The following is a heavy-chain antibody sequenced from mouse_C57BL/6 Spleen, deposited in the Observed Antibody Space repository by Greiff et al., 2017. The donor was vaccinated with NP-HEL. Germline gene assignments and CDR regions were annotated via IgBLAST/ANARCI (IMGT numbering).Heavy chain of an antibody. CDR1: GFTFSSYA. CDR2: ISSGGDYI. Sequence: EVQVVESGEGLVKPGGSLKLSCAASGFTFSSYAMSWVRQTPEKRLEWAAYISSGGDYIYYADTVKGRFTISRDNARNTLYLQMSSLKSEDTAMYYCTITGGWYFDVWGTGTTVTVSS. V-gene: IGHV5-9-1*02. CDR3: TITGGWYFDV. J-gene: IGHJ1*03. D-gene: IGHD4-1*01.